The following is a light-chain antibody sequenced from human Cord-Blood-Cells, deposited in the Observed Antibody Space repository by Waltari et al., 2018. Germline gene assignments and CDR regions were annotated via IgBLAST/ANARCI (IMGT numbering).Light chain of an antibody. Sequence: QSALTQPASVSGSPGQSMTISCTGTSSDGCGYNYVPWYQQHPGKAPQLMIYDVSKRPSGVSNRFSGSKSGTTASLTISGLQAEDEADYYCSSYTSSSTRVFGGGTKLTVL. J-gene: IGLJ3*02. V-gene: IGLV2-14*01. CDR2: DVS. CDR3: SSYTSSSTRV. CDR1: SSDGCGYNY.